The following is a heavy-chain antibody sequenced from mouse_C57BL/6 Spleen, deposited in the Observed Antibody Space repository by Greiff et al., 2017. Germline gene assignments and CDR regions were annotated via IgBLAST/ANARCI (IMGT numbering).Heavy chain of an antibody. D-gene: IGHD1-1*01. CDR2: IYPGDGDT. J-gene: IGHJ4*01. Sequence: QVQLQQSGPELVKPGASVKISCKASGYAFSSSWMNWVKQRPGKGLEWIGRIYPGDGDTNYNGKFKGKATLTADKSSSTAYMQLSSLRSEDSAVYFCARRAYGSSYDYAMDYWGQGTSVTVSS. V-gene: IGHV1-82*01. CDR3: ARRAYGSSYDYAMDY. CDR1: GYAFSSSW.